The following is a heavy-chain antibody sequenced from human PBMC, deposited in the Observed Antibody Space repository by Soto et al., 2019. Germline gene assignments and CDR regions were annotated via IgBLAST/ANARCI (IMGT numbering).Heavy chain of an antibody. D-gene: IGHD6-6*01. CDR1: GFTFGGFG. V-gene: IGHV3-23*05. CDR2: VDSSGSYT. J-gene: IGHJ4*02. CDR3: AKGSASSRPYYFDH. Sequence: GGSLRLSCAASGFTFGGFGMYWFRQAPGKGLEFVSAVDSSGSYTYYEDSVKGRFTISRDNSKNTLYLQMNSLRGDDTAVYYCAKGSASSRPYYFDHWGQGTLVTVSS.